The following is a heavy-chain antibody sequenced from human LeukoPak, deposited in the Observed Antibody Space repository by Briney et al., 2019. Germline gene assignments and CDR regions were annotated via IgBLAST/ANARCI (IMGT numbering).Heavy chain of an antibody. J-gene: IGHJ2*01. CDR1: GGTISSYY. D-gene: IGHD3-22*01. CDR2: IYYSGST. Sequence: SETLSLTCTVSGGTISSYYWSWIRQSPGKGLAWTGYIYYSGSTNYNPFLKSRVTISVETSTNQFSRILSFVTAADTAVYFCAREGTYYYDSSGYPTDWYCDLWGRGTLVTVSS. V-gene: IGHV4-59*01. CDR3: AREGTYYYDSSGYPTDWYCDL.